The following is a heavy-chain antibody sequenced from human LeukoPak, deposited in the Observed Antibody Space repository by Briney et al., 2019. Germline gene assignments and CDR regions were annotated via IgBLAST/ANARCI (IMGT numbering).Heavy chain of an antibody. V-gene: IGHV1-69-2*01. CDR3: ATAGARYCSGGSCLDY. J-gene: IGHJ4*02. Sequence: ASVKISCKVSGYTFTDYYMHWVQQAPGKGLEWMGLVDPEHGETIYAEKFQGRVTITADTSTDTAYMELSSLRSEDTAVYYCATAGARYCSGGSCLDYWGQGTLVTVSS. CDR1: GYTFTDYY. D-gene: IGHD2-15*01. CDR2: VDPEHGET.